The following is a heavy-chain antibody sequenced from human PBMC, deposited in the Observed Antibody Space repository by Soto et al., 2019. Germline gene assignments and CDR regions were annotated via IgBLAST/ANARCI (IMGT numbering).Heavy chain of an antibody. D-gene: IGHD4-17*01. CDR2: IHSDGSST. V-gene: IGHV3-74*01. Sequence: EVQLLESGGGLVQPGESLRLSCAASGFTFSYYWMHWVRQAPGMGLVWVSRIHSDGSSTTYADSVKGRFTISRDHARNTLYLQMNSLRAEDTAVYYCASGDRGAFDLWGQGTVVTVSS. CDR1: GFTFSYYW. J-gene: IGHJ3*01. CDR3: ASGDRGAFDL.